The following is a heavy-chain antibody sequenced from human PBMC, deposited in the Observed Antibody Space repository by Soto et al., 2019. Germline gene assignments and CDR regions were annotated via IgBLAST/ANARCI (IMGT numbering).Heavy chain of an antibody. J-gene: IGHJ6*02. CDR2: INAGNGNT. D-gene: IGHD6-13*01. Sequence: ASVKVSCKASGYTFTSYAMHWVRQAPGQRLEWMGWINAGNGNTKYSQKFQGRVTITRDTSASTAYMELSSLRSEDTAVYYCARDQGQQRGRNYYYYGMDVWGQGTTVTVSS. CDR1: GYTFTSYA. V-gene: IGHV1-3*01. CDR3: ARDQGQQRGRNYYYYGMDV.